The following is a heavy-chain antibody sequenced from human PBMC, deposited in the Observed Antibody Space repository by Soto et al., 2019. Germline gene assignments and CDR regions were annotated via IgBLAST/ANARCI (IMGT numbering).Heavy chain of an antibody. CDR3: AAANAAAPYYYYYYMDV. CDR1: GFTFTSPA. Sequence: SVKVSCKASGFTFTSPAMQWVRQARGQRLEWIGWIVVGSGNTNYAQKFQERVTITRDMSTSTAYMELSSLRSEDTAVYYCAAANAAAPYYYYYYMDVWGKGTTVTVSS. V-gene: IGHV1-58*02. CDR2: IVVGSGNT. J-gene: IGHJ6*03. D-gene: IGHD2-2*01.